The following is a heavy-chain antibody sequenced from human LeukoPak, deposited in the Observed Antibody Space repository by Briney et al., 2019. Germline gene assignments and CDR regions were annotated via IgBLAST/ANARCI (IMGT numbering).Heavy chain of an antibody. Sequence: ASVNVSCKASGYTFTSYAMHWVRQAPGQRLEWMGWINAGNGNTKYSQKFQGRVTISRDTSASTAYMELSSLRSEDTAVYYCARDRGYYGSGSEFDYWGQGTLVTVSS. J-gene: IGHJ4*02. CDR2: INAGNGNT. CDR1: GYTFTSYA. V-gene: IGHV1-3*01. D-gene: IGHD3-10*01. CDR3: ARDRGYYGSGSEFDY.